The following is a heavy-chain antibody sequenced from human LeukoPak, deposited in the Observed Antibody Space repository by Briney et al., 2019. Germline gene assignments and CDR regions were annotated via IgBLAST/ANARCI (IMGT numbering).Heavy chain of an antibody. V-gene: IGHV3-7*01. J-gene: IGHJ4*02. Sequence: GGSLRLSCAASGFTFSTYWMNWYRQAPGKGLEWVGNINQDASEINYVDSVRGLFTIPRDNAKNSLHLQMNSLRAEDTAVYYCATDRDNSDWQMRFDSWGQGTLVTVSS. CDR2: INQDASEI. CDR3: ATDRDNSDWQMRFDS. CDR1: GFTFSTYW. D-gene: IGHD2-21*02.